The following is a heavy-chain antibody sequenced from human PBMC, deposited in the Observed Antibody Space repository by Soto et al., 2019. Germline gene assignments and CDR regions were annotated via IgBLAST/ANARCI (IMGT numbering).Heavy chain of an antibody. V-gene: IGHV3-74*01. Sequence: EVQLVESGGGLVQPGGSLRLSCAASGFTLSISWIHWVRQAPGKGLVWVSRINSDGSSTTYADSVKGRFTISRDNAKNTVYLKMHSLRAEDTAVYYCARDYSDSSGYYSYFDYWGQGTLVTVSS. CDR1: GFTLSISW. J-gene: IGHJ4*02. CDR3: ARDYSDSSGYYSYFDY. CDR2: INSDGSST. D-gene: IGHD3-22*01.